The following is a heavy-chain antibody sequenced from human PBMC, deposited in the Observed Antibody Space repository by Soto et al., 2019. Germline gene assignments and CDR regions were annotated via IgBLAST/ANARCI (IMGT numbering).Heavy chain of an antibody. D-gene: IGHD3-3*01. CDR2: IYYSGST. Sequence: SETLSLTCTVSGGSISRYYWSWIRQRPGKGLEWIGYIYYSGSTNYNPSLRSRVTISVDTSENQFSLKLSSVTAADTAVYYCARHRNPRGDYDFWSAQRGWRYYYYMDVWGKGTTVTVS. V-gene: IGHV4-59*08. CDR3: ARHRNPRGDYDFWSAQRGWRYYYYMDV. J-gene: IGHJ6*03. CDR1: GGSISRYY.